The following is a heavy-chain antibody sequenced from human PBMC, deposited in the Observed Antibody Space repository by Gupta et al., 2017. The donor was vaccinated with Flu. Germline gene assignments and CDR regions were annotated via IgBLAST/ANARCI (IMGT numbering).Heavy chain of an antibody. V-gene: IGHV4-31*03. J-gene: IGHJ3*02. CDR1: GGSISSGGYY. CDR2: IYYSGST. Sequence: QVQLQESGPGLVKPSQTLSLNCTVSGGSISSGGYYWSWISQHPGKGLERIGYIYYSGSTYYNPSLKSRVTISVDTSKNQFSLKLSSVTAADTAVYYCARVTQDIVVVPAASAFDIWGQGTMVTVSS. CDR3: ARVTQDIVVVPAASAFDI. D-gene: IGHD2-2*01.